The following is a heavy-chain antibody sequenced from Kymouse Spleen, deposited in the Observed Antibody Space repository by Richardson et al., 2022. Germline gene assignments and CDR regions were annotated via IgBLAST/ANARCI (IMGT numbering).Heavy chain of an antibody. D-gene: IGHD5-12*01. Sequence: QVQLQQWGAGLLKPSETLSLTCAVYGGSFSGYYWSWIRQPPGKGLEWIGEINHSGSTNYNPSLKSRVTISVDTSKNQFSLKLSSVTAADTAVYYCARAHSGYPPAGIHYFDYWGQGTLVTVSS. J-gene: IGHJ4*02. CDR1: GGSFSGYY. V-gene: IGHV4-34*01. CDR2: INHSGST. CDR3: ARAHSGYPPAGIHYFDY.